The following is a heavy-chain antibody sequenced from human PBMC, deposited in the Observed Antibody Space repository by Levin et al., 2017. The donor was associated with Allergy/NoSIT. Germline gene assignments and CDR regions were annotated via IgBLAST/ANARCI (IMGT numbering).Heavy chain of an antibody. D-gene: IGHD3-22*01. Sequence: PGGSLRLSCAASGFTFSSYWMHWVRQAPGKGLVWVSRINSDGSSTSYADSVKGRFTISRDNAKNTLYLQMNSLRAEDTAVYYCARESPITMIVVVTTGTGPFDYWGQGTLVTVSS. CDR2: INSDGSST. CDR1: GFTFSSYW. V-gene: IGHV3-74*01. CDR3: ARESPITMIVVVTTGTGPFDY. J-gene: IGHJ4*02.